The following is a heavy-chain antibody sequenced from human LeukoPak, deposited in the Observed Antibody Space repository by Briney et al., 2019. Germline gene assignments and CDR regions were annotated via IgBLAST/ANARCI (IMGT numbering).Heavy chain of an antibody. Sequence: SETLSLTCAVYGGSFSGYYWSWIRQPPGKGLEWIGEINHSGSTNYNPSLKSRVTISVDTSKNQFSLKLSSVAAADTAVYYCARQGYCSGGSCYSEGEYWGQGTLVTVSS. V-gene: IGHV4-34*01. CDR1: GGSFSGYY. CDR2: INHSGST. CDR3: ARQGYCSGGSCYSEGEY. D-gene: IGHD2-15*01. J-gene: IGHJ4*02.